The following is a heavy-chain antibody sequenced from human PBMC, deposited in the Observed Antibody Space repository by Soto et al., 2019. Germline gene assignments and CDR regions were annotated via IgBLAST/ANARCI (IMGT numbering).Heavy chain of an antibody. CDR1: GYTFTGYY. V-gene: IGHV1-2*02. CDR3: ARSVSFTTPSPDF. Sequence: ASVKVSCKASGYTFTGYYMHWVRQAPGQGLEWVGWINPDSGDTNYAQKFQGRVTVTRDTSINTAYMEVNGLRSDDTAVYYCARSVSFTTPSPDFWGQGTLVTVSS. CDR2: INPDSGDT. J-gene: IGHJ4*02. D-gene: IGHD1-1*01.